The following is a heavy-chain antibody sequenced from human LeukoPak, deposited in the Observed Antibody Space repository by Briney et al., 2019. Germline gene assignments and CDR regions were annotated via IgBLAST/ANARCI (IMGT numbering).Heavy chain of an antibody. J-gene: IGHJ4*02. D-gene: IGHD6-19*01. CDR3: ARDRGVAGIFDY. Sequence: PSETLSLTCTVSGGSISSGSYYWSWIRQPGGKGLEWVGRIYTSGSTNYNPLFRSRVTISVDPYKNQFSLKLSSVTAADTAVYYCARDRGVAGIFDYWGQGTLVTVSS. CDR2: IYTSGST. CDR1: GGSISSGSYY. V-gene: IGHV4-61*02.